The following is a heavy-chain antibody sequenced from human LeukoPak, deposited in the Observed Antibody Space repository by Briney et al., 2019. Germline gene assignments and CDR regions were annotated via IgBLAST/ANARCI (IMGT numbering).Heavy chain of an antibody. CDR3: ARSWAAKWELPGQFDS. D-gene: IGHD1-26*01. J-gene: IGHJ4*02. CDR1: GGSMNNYY. Sequence: SDTLSLTCTVSGGSMNNYYWNWIRQFPKKGLEWVGFVFSMGTTNFYPTFRSRLTMPIDTPRNQFSLRLTSMTAADTAVYFCARSWAAKWELPGQFDSWGQGSLVTVSS. V-gene: IGHV4-4*07. CDR2: VFSMGTT.